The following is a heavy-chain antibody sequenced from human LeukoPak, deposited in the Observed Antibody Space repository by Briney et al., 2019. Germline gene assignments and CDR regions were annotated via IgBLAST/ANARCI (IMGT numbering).Heavy chain of an antibody. D-gene: IGHD5-18*01. CDR3: ARDSGYRLYYYYMDV. CDR1: GFTLDDYA. V-gene: IGHV3-9*01. Sequence: GGSLRLSCAASGFTLDDYAMHWVRQAPGKGLEWVSGISWNSGSIGYADSVKGRFTISRDNAKNSLYLQMNSLRAEDTAVYYCARDSGYRLYYYYMDVWGKGTTVTVSS. CDR2: ISWNSGSI. J-gene: IGHJ6*03.